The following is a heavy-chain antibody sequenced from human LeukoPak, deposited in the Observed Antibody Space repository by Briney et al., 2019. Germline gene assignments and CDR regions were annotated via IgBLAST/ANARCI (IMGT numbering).Heavy chain of an antibody. J-gene: IGHJ4*02. CDR2: IYYSGST. Sequence: SETLSLTCTVSGGSISSYYWSWIRQPPGKGLEWIGYIYYSGSTNYNPSLKSRVTISVDTSKNQFSLKLSSVTAADTAVYYCARAEIFISSLGIFDYWGQGTLVTVSS. D-gene: IGHD3-3*01. CDR1: GGSISSYY. V-gene: IGHV4-59*01. CDR3: ARAEIFISSLGIFDY.